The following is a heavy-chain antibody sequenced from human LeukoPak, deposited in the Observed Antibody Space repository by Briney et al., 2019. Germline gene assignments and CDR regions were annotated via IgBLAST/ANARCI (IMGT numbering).Heavy chain of an antibody. Sequence: GASVKVSCKASGYTFTGYDINWVRQATGQGLEWMGWMNPNSGNTGYAQKFQGRVTITRNTSVSTAYMELSSLRSEDTAVYYCARSYGGAGAFDIWGQGTMVTVSS. CDR3: ARSYGGAGAFDI. CDR1: GYTFTGYD. CDR2: MNPNSGNT. D-gene: IGHD1-26*01. J-gene: IGHJ3*02. V-gene: IGHV1-8*03.